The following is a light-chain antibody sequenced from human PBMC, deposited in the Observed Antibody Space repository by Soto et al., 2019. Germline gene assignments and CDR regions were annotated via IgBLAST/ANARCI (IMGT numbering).Light chain of an antibody. V-gene: IGKV1D-43*01. CDR3: QQYYIIPPYT. CDR2: YAS. Sequence: GDRVTITCWASQGIRSCVARYQREPVTVPRLFIWYASSLQSGVPSRFSGSGSGTDCTLTITSLQPEDFGPYYYQQYYIIPPYTFGQGTKLEI. CDR1: QGIRSC. J-gene: IGKJ2*01.